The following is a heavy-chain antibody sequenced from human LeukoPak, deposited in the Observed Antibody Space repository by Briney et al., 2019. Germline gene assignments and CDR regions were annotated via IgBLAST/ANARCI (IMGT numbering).Heavy chain of an antibody. CDR3: ATSMRFLRLGELSKFHY. Sequence: GESLKISCKASGYTFTDYWIGWVRQMPGKGLEWMGIIYPGDSDTRYSPSFQGQVTISADKSIGTAYLQWSSLKASDTAMYYCATSMRFLRLGELSKFHYWGQGTLVTVSS. CDR2: IYPGDSDT. D-gene: IGHD3-16*01. V-gene: IGHV5-51*01. CDR1: GYTFTDYW. J-gene: IGHJ4*02.